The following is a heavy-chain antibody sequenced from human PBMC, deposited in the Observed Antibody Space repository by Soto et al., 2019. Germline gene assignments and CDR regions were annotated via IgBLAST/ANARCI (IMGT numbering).Heavy chain of an antibody. J-gene: IGHJ3*02. D-gene: IGHD3-16*02. CDR1: GFTFSGSA. CDR3: TTGNMITFGGVIVYDAFDI. V-gene: IGHV3-73*01. CDR2: IRSKANSYAT. Sequence: EVQLVESGGGLVQPGGSLKLSCAASGFTFSGSAMHWVRQASGKGLEWVDRIRSKANSYATAYAASVKGRFTISRDDSKNTAYLQMNSLKTEDTAVYYCTTGNMITFGGVIVYDAFDIWGQGTMVTVSS.